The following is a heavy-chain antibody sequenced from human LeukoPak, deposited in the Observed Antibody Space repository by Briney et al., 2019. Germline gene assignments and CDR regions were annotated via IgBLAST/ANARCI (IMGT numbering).Heavy chain of an antibody. CDR2: ISSSGSTI. D-gene: IGHD6-19*01. CDR3: ARDSLSSGWSAWFDP. CDR1: GFPFSRSG. Sequence: GGSLRLSCAASGFPFSRSGMSWVRQAPGKGLEWVSYISSSGSTIYYADSVKGRFTISRDNAKNSLYLQMNSLRAEDTAVYYCARDSLSSGWSAWFDPWGQGTLVTVSS. J-gene: IGHJ5*02. V-gene: IGHV3-48*04.